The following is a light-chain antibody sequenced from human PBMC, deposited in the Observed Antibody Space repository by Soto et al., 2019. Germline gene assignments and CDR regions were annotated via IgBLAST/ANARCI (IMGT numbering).Light chain of an antibody. CDR2: ASS. CDR1: RGISNY. CDR3: QKYNSAPRT. Sequence: DIQMNQSPSSLSASVRDRVTITCRASRGISNYLAWYQQKPGKVPKLLIYASSTLQSGVPSRFSGSGSGTDFTLTISSLQPEDVATYYCQKYNSAPRTFGQGTKVEIK. V-gene: IGKV1-27*01. J-gene: IGKJ1*01.